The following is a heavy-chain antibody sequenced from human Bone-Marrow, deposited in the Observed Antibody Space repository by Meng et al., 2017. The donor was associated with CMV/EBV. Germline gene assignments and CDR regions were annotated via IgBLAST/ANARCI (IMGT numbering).Heavy chain of an antibody. CDR1: GFTFSSYS. CDR2: ISSSSSYI. Sequence: GGSLRLSCAASGFTFSSYSMNWVRQAPGKGLEWVSSISSSSSYIYYADSVKGRFTISRDNAKNSLYLQMNSLRAEDTAVYYCARERFFGVVTYIDYWGQGTLVTVSS. CDR3: ARERFFGVVTYIDY. D-gene: IGHD3-3*01. J-gene: IGHJ4*02. V-gene: IGHV3-21*01.